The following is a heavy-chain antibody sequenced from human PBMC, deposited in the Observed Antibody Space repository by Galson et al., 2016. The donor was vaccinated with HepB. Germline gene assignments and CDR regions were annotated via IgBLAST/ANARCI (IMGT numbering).Heavy chain of an antibody. CDR1: GASIGSAIW. CDR2: ISHTGRT. Sequence: SETLSPTCDVSGASIGSAIWWSWVRQSPEKGLEWLGAISHTGRTIDNPTFTNRVFISVDKTGNRFSLDLTSVTAADTARHFCATGFGGTNCLEHWGLGTLVTVSS. CDR3: ATGFGGTNCLEH. J-gene: IGHJ4*02. D-gene: IGHD3-16*01. V-gene: IGHV4-4*02.